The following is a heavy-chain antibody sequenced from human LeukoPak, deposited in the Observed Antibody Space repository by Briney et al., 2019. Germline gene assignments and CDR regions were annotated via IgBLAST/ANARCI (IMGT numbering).Heavy chain of an antibody. CDR2: INPNSGGT. CDR1: GYTFTGYY. Sequence: GASVKVSCKASGYTFTGYYMHWVRQAPGQGLDWMGWINPNSGGTNYAQKFQGRVTMTRDTSISTAYMELGRLRSDDTAVYYCARADYGDFDFDIWGQGTMVTVSS. CDR3: ARADYGDFDFDI. V-gene: IGHV1-2*02. J-gene: IGHJ3*02. D-gene: IGHD4-17*01.